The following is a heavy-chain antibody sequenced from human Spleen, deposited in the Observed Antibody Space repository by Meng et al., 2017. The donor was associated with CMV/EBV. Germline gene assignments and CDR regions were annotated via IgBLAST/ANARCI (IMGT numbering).Heavy chain of an antibody. CDR2: IYHSGST. CDR1: GGSISSSNW. V-gene: IGHV4-4*02. D-gene: IGHD6-19*01. Sequence: GGSISSSNWWSWVRQPPGKGLEWIGEIYHSGSTNYNPSLKSRITISVDKSKNQFSLNLTSVTAADTAVYYCARVGGSGWGSVTLDYWGQGTLVTVSS. J-gene: IGHJ4*02. CDR3: ARVGGSGWGSVTLDY.